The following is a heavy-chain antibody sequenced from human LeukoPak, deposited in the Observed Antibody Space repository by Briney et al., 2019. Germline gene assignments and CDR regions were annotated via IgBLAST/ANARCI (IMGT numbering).Heavy chain of an antibody. CDR2: ISGSGGST. Sequence: GGSLRLSCAASGFTFSSYAMSWVRQAPGKGLEWVSAISGSGGSTYYADSVKGRFTISRDNSKNTLYLQMNSLRAEDTAIYYCATFLPLRFLEWPNWFDPWGQGTLVTVSS. V-gene: IGHV3-23*01. D-gene: IGHD3-3*01. CDR3: ATFLPLRFLEWPNWFDP. J-gene: IGHJ5*02. CDR1: GFTFSSYA.